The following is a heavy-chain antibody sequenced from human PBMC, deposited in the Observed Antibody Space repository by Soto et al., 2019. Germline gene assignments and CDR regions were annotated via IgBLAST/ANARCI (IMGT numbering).Heavy chain of an antibody. V-gene: IGHV3-30-3*01. CDR3: ARGDGISGPEGY. Sequence: QVQLVESGGGVVQPGRSLRLSCATSGFTFSSYAMHWVRQAPGKGPEWVAIISYDGSNKYYADSVKGRFIISVDNCKDTLFLQMNSLRTEDTAVYHCARGDGISGPEGYWGQGTLVTVSS. D-gene: IGHD2-15*01. CDR2: ISYDGSNK. CDR1: GFTFSSYA. J-gene: IGHJ4*02.